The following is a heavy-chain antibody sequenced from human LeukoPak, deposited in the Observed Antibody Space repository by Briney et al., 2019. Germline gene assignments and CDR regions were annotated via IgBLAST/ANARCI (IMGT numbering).Heavy chain of an antibody. CDR1: GGSISSYY. V-gene: IGHV4-59*08. D-gene: IGHD3-3*01. Sequence: SETLSLTCTVSGGSISSYYWSWIRQPPGKGLEWIGYIYYSGSTNYNPSLKSRVTISVDTSKNQFSLKLSSVTAADTAVYYCARGTAFGVVPFDYWGQGTLVTVSS. CDR2: IYYSGST. CDR3: ARGTAFGVVPFDY. J-gene: IGHJ4*02.